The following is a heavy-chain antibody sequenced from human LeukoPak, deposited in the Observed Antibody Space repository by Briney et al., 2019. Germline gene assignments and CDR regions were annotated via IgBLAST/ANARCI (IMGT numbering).Heavy chain of an antibody. CDR1: GFSLSTSGVG. CDR2: IYWDDDK. V-gene: IGHV2-5*02. Sequence: SGPTLVKPTQTLTLTCTFSGFSLSTSGVGVGWIRQPPGKALEWLALIYWDDDKRYSPSLKSRLTITKDTSKNQVVLTMTNMDPVDTATYYCSHDSSGYRGLDYWGQGTLVTVSS. J-gene: IGHJ4*02. D-gene: IGHD3-22*01. CDR3: SHDSSGYRGLDY.